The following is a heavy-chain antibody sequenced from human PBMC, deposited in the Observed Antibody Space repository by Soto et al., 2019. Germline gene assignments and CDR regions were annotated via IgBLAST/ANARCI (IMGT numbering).Heavy chain of an antibody. CDR1: GFTFSSYA. V-gene: IGHV3-23*01. CDR3: AKDPFDYYDSSGYGGDFDY. J-gene: IGHJ4*02. D-gene: IGHD3-22*01. CDR2: ISGSGGST. Sequence: EVQLLESGGGLVQPGGSLRLSCAASGFTFSSYAMSWVRQAPGKGLEWVSAISGSGGSTYYADSVKGRFTISRDNSKNTRELQMNSLRAEDTAVYYCAKDPFDYYDSSGYGGDFDYWGQGTLVTVSS.